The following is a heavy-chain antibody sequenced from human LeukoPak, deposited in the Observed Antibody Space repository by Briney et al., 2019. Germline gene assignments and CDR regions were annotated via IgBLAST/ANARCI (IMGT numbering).Heavy chain of an antibody. D-gene: IGHD3-22*01. CDR1: GGTFSRLV. CDR2: INPNSGGT. CDR3: ARDYYDSSGYHPTFDY. Sequence: ASVKVSCKASGGTFSRLVISWVRQAPGQGLEWMGWINPNSGGTNYAQKFRGRVTMTRDTSISTAYMELSRLRSDDTAVYYCARDYYDSSGYHPTFDYWGQGTLVTVSS. J-gene: IGHJ4*02. V-gene: IGHV1-2*02.